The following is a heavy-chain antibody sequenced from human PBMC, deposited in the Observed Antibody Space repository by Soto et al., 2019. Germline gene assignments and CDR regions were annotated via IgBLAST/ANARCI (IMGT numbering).Heavy chain of an antibody. CDR1: GYTLTSYA. D-gene: IGHD2-2*01. CDR3: ALPAAMPDTPWFAP. V-gene: IGHV1-3*01. J-gene: IGHJ5*02. Sequence: ASVKVSCKASGYTLTSYAMHWVRQAPGQRLEWMGWINAGNGNTKYSQKFQGRVTITRDTSASTAYMELSSLRSEDTAVYYCALPAAMPDTPWFAPWGQGTLVTVSS. CDR2: INAGNGNT.